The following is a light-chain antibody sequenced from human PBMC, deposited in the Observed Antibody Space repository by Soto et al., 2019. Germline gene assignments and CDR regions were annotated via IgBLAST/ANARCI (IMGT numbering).Light chain of an antibody. CDR3: QQYGGYSWT. V-gene: IGKV1-5*03. CDR1: QTISHW. J-gene: IGKJ1*01. Sequence: DIQMTQSPSTLSASVGDRITISCRASQTISHWLAWYQQKPGKAPNLLIYGVSNLASGVPSRFSGPGTGTEFTLTISGLRPDDFATYYCQQYGGYSWTCGRGTKVDIK. CDR2: GVS.